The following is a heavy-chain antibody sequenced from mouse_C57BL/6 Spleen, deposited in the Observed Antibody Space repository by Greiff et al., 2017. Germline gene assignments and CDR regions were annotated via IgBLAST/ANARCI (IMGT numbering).Heavy chain of an antibody. Sequence: VQLQQSGPELVKPGASVKLSCKASGYTFTSYDINWVKQRPGQGLEWIGWIYPRDGSTKYNEKFKGKATLTVDTSSSTAYMELHSLTSEDSAVYFCARWGTTVVAGFDYWGQGTTLTVSS. J-gene: IGHJ2*01. CDR2: IYPRDGST. D-gene: IGHD1-1*01. V-gene: IGHV1-85*01. CDR1: GYTFTSYD. CDR3: ARWGTTVVAGFDY.